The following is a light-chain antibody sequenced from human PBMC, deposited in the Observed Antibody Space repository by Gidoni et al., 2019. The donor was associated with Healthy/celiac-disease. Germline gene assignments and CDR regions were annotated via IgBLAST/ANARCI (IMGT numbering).Light chain of an antibody. J-gene: IGKJ4*01. Sequence: DNQMTQSPSSLSASVGDRVTIPCQASQDISNYLNWYQQKPGKAPKLLIYDASNLETGVPSRFSGSGSGTDFTFTISSLQPEDIATYYCQQYDNLPPLTFGGGTKVEIK. CDR2: DAS. V-gene: IGKV1-33*01. CDR1: QDISNY. CDR3: QQYDNLPPLT.